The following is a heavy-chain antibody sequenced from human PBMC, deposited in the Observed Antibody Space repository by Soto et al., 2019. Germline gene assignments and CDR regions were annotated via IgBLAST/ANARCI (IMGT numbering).Heavy chain of an antibody. D-gene: IGHD4-17*01. CDR1: GGSISSGDYY. J-gene: IGHJ4*02. CDR3: ARVGYGDYTGDDY. Sequence: SETLSLTCTVSGGSISSGDYYWSWIRQPPGKGLEWIGYIYYSGSTYYNPSLKSRVTISVDTSKNQFSLKLSSVTAADTAVYYCARVGYGDYTGDDYWGQGTLVTVS. V-gene: IGHV4-30-4*01. CDR2: IYYSGST.